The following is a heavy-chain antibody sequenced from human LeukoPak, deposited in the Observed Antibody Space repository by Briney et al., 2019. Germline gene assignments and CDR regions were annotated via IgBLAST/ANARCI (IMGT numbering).Heavy chain of an antibody. V-gene: IGHV4-38-2*01. CDR3: VRVQSPVNRPFNY. CDR2: IYHSGST. CDR1: GYSISSGYY. J-gene: IGHJ4*02. Sequence: PSETLSLTCAVSGYSISSGYYWGWIRQPPGKGLEWIGSIYHSGSTYYNPSLKSRVTISVDTSKNQFSLKLSSVTAADTAVYYCVRVQSPVNRPFNYWGQGTLVTVSS. D-gene: IGHD1-14*01.